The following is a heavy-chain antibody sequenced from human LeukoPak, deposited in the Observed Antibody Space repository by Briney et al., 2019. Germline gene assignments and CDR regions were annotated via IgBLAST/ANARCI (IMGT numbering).Heavy chain of an antibody. D-gene: IGHD6-13*01. CDR3: AKGLYSSSWSHDY. J-gene: IGHJ4*02. Sequence: PGGALRLSCAASGFTFSSYDMSWVRQAPGKWLEGVSAISGSGGSTYYADSVEGRFTISRDNSKNTLYLQMNSLRAEDTAVYYCAKGLYSSSWSHDYWGQGTLVTVSS. CDR2: ISGSGGST. CDR1: GFTFSSYD. V-gene: IGHV3-23*01.